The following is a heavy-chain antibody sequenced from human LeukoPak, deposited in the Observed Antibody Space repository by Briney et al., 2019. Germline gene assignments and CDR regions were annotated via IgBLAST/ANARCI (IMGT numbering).Heavy chain of an antibody. CDR1: GYTLTELS. V-gene: IGHV1-24*01. CDR2: FDPEDGET. D-gene: IGHD4-17*01. Sequence: ASVTVSCKVSGYTLTELSMHWVRQAPGKGLEWMGGFDPEDGETIYAQKFQGRVTMTEDTFTDTAYMELSSLRSEDTAVYYCATDLPGYGDYEVLDPWGQGTLVTVSS. CDR3: ATDLPGYGDYEVLDP. J-gene: IGHJ5*02.